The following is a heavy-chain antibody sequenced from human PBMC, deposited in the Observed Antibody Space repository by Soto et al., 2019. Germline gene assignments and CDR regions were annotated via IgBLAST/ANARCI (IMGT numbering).Heavy chain of an antibody. CDR3: AKDREYYILTGSFDY. D-gene: IGHD3-9*01. J-gene: IGHJ4*02. CDR2: ISGSGGST. CDR1: GFTISSYA. V-gene: IGHV3-23*01. Sequence: GGSLRLSCAASGFTISSYAMSWVRQAPGKGLEWVSAISGSGGSTYYADSVKGRFTISRDNSKNTLYLQMNSLRAEDTAVYYCAKDREYYILTGSFDYWGQGTLVTVSS.